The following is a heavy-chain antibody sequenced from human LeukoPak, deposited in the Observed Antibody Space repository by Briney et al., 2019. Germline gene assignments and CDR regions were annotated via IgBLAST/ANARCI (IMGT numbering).Heavy chain of an antibody. Sequence: GASVKVSCAPSVYTFTRYCICSVRQAPGQGLEWMGWISAYNGNTNYAQKLQGRVTMTTDTSTSTAYMELRSLRSDDTAVYYCARVSRTGYCDSSGSGYFQLCGQGTLVTVSS. V-gene: IGHV1-18*01. CDR3: ARVSRTGYCDSSGSGYFQL. D-gene: IGHD3-22*01. J-gene: IGHJ1*01. CDR2: ISAYNGNT. CDR1: VYTFTRYC.